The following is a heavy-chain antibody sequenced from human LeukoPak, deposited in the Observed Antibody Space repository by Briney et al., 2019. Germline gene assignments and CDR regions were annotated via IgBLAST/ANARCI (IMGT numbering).Heavy chain of an antibody. Sequence: PSETLSLTCAVYGGSFSGYYWSWIRQPPGKGLEWIGEINHSGSTNYNPSLKSRVTISVDTSKNQFSLKLSSVTAADTAVYYCARGLPYYYYYYGMDVWGQGTTVTVSS. J-gene: IGHJ6*02. CDR1: GGSFSGYY. CDR3: ARGLPYYYYYYGMDV. V-gene: IGHV4-34*01. CDR2: INHSGST.